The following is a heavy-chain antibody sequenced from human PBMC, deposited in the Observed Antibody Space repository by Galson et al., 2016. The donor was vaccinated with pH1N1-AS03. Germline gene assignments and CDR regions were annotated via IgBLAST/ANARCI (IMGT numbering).Heavy chain of an antibody. J-gene: IGHJ6*02. CDR1: GYTFISYV. Sequence: SVKVSCKAFGYTFISYVMHWVRQAPGQRLEWMGWINAGNGNTTYSQSFQGRVTITRDTSASKAYMELSSLRSEDTAVYYCARGRGSYGMDVWGQGTTVTVSS. V-gene: IGHV1-3*01. D-gene: IGHD1-26*01. CDR2: INAGNGNT. CDR3: ARGRGSYGMDV.